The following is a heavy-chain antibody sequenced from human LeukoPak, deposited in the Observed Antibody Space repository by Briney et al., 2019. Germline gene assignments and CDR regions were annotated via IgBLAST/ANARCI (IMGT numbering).Heavy chain of an antibody. CDR1: GYTFTGYY. CDR2: INPNSGGT. D-gene: IGHD5-18*01. J-gene: IGHJ5*02. V-gene: IGHV1-2*02. Sequence: ASVKVSCKASGYTFTGYYMHWVRQAPGQGLECMGWINPNSGGTNYAQKFQGRVTMTRDTSISTAYMELSRLRSDDTAVYYCARVFAASYNWFDPWGQGTLVTVSS. CDR3: ARVFAASYNWFDP.